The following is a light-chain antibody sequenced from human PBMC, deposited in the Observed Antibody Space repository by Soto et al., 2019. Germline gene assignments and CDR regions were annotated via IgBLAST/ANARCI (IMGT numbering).Light chain of an antibody. V-gene: IGLV2-8*01. J-gene: IGLJ1*01. CDR1: SSDIGGYNY. Sequence: QSALTQPPSASGSPGQSVTISCTGTSSDIGGYNYVSWYQQHPGKARKLMIYEVSKRPSGVTDRFSGSKSGNPASLTVSWLQAEDEADYYCSSYAGSNNYVFGSGTKLTVL. CDR3: SSYAGSNNYV. CDR2: EVS.